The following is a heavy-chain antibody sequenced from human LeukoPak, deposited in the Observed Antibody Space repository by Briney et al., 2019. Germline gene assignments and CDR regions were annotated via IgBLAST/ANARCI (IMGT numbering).Heavy chain of an antibody. V-gene: IGHV3-7*01. CDR3: ARDRGSHPTWELSGFDY. CDR1: GFTFSSYW. D-gene: IGHD1-26*01. J-gene: IGHJ4*02. Sequence: GGSLRLSCAVSGFTFSSYWMSWVRQAPGNGPEWVANIKEDESEKNYVDSVKGRFTISRDNAKNSLYLQINSLRAEDTAVYYCARDRGSHPTWELSGFDYWGQGTLVTVSS. CDR2: IKEDESEK.